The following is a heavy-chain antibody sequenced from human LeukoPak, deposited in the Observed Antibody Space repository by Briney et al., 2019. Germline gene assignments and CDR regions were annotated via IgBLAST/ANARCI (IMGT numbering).Heavy chain of an antibody. V-gene: IGHV3-20*04. CDR1: GFTFDDYG. D-gene: IGHD5-18*01. CDR3: ARDRGVDTAMVNWFDP. J-gene: IGHJ5*02. CDR2: INWNGGST. Sequence: PGGSLRLSCAASGFTFDDYGMSWVRQGPGKGLELVSGINWNGGSTGYADSVKGRFTISRDNAKNSLYLQMNSLRAEDTALYYCARDRGVDTAMVNWFDPWGQGTLVTVSS.